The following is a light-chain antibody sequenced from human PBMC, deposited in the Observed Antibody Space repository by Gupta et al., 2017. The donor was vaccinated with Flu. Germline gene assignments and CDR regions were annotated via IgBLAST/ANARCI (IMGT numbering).Light chain of an antibody. V-gene: IGKV4-1*01. CDR3: QQYSSIPRR. Sequence: DIVMTQSPDSLAVSLGERATINCKSSQSVLYSPNNKNYLAWYQQKPGQPPRLLIYWASTRESGVPDRFSGSGSGTDFTLTISSLQAEDVAIYYCQQYSSIPRRFGQGTKLEI. CDR1: QSVLYSPNNKNY. CDR2: WAS. J-gene: IGKJ1*01.